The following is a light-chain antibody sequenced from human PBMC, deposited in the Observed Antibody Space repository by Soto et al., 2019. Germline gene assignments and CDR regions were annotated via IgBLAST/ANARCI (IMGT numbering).Light chain of an antibody. V-gene: IGKV1-27*01. CDR3: QKYASAPWT. CDR2: SAS. Sequence: IQMTKSPSSLSASVGDRVIITCRASQGIGNSLACYQQKAGRVPKLLMHSASTLLSGVPSRFSGSGSGTDFTLTISSLQPEDVATYYWQKYASAPWTFVHGTKVEIK. CDR1: QGIGNS. J-gene: IGKJ1*01.